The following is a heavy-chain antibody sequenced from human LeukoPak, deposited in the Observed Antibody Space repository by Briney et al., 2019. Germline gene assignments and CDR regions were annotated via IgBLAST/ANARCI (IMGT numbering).Heavy chain of an antibody. CDR2: INHSGST. CDR3: ARGRKTYYDSSGLNDY. CDR1: GGSFSGYF. D-gene: IGHD3-22*01. Sequence: PSETLSLTCAVYGGSFSGYFWNWIRQPPGKGLEWIGEINHSGSTNYNPSLKSRVTISVDTSKNQFSLKLSSVTAADTAVYYCARGRKTYYDSSGLNDYWGQGTLVTVSS. V-gene: IGHV4-34*01. J-gene: IGHJ4*02.